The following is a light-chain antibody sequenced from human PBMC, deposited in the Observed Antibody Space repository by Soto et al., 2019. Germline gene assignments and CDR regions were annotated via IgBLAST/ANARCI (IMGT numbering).Light chain of an antibody. Sequence: QSVLTQPASVSGSPGQSITISCTGTRSDIGAYNFVSWYQQHPGEVPKLILYDVNVRPSGVSNRFSGSKSGNTASLTISGLQAEDEAEYYCTSWTTNTTMIFGGVTKLTVL. J-gene: IGLJ2*01. V-gene: IGLV2-14*03. CDR2: DVN. CDR1: RSDIGAYNF. CDR3: TSWTTNTTMI.